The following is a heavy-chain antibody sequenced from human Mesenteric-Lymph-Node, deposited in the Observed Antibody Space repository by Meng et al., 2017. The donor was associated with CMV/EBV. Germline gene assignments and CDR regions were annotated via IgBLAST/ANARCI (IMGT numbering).Heavy chain of an antibody. J-gene: IGHJ5*02. V-gene: IGHV4-38-2*02. CDR2: VHYTGST. CDR3: ARPFPSWQSPRLDPFGA. Sequence: ESGPGQVKPSGTLSLTCTVSGYSISSFYYWGWIRQPPGRGLEWIGSVHYTGSTYYSPSLKSRVTVSVDTSKNQFSLRLTSVTAADTAVYYCARPFPSWQSPRLDPFGAWGQGTLVTVSS. D-gene: IGHD6-19*01. CDR1: GYSISSFYY.